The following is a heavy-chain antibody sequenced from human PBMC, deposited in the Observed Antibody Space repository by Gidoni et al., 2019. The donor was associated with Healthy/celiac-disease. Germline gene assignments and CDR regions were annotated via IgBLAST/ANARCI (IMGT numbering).Heavy chain of an antibody. J-gene: IGHJ4*02. CDR1: GGSISSRSYY. D-gene: IGHD3-22*01. CDR3: ARRGDYDSSGYYPSDY. V-gene: IGHV4-39*01. Sequence: QLQLQESGPGLVKPSETLSLTCTVSGGSISSRSYYWGWIRQPPGKGLEWIGSIYYSGSTYYNPSLKSRVTISVDTSKNQFSLKLSSVTAADTAVYYCARRGDYDSSGYYPSDYWGQGTLVTVSS. CDR2: IYYSGST.